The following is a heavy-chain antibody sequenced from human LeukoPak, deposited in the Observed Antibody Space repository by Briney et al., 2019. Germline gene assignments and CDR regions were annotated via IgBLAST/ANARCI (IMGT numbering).Heavy chain of an antibody. CDR1: GFTFGSFA. CDR3: ARFNPFGVDDY. CDR2: ISDFGGTT. V-gene: IGHV3-23*01. J-gene: IGHJ4*02. D-gene: IGHD3-10*01. Sequence: GGSLRLSCAASGFTFGSFAMSWVRQAPGKGLEWVSSISDFGGTTYYAVSVKGRFTISRDNSRNTLYLQMNSLRAEDTALYYCARFNPFGVDDYWGQGTLATVSS.